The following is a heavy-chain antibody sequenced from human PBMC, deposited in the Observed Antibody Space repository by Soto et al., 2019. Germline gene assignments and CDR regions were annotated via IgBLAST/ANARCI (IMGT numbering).Heavy chain of an antibody. J-gene: IGHJ4*02. V-gene: IGHV4-39*01. Sequence: QLQLQESGPGLVKPSETLSLTCTVSGGFISSNSYYWGWIRQPPGKGLEWIGSIYYSGSTYYNPSLKSRVTISVDMYKNQLSLKLRSVSAADTAVYYCARHVPISRIGYYFDYWGQGTLVTVSS. CDR2: IYYSGST. CDR1: GGFISSNSYY. CDR3: ARHVPISRIGYYFDY. D-gene: IGHD3-22*01.